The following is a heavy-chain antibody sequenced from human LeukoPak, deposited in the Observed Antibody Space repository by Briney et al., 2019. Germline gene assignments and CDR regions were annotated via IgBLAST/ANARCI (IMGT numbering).Heavy chain of an antibody. Sequence: GGSLRLSCAASGFTFSSYAMSWVRQAPGKGLEWVSAISGSGGSTYYADSVQGRFTISRDSSKNTLYMQMNILRGEDTAVYYCAKVWSRGWAFDYWGQGTLVTVSS. J-gene: IGHJ4*02. V-gene: IGHV3-23*01. CDR2: ISGSGGST. D-gene: IGHD6-19*01. CDR1: GFTFSSYA. CDR3: AKVWSRGWAFDY.